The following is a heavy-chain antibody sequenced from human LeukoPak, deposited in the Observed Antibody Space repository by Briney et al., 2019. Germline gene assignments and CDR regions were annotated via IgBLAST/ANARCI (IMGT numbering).Heavy chain of an antibody. CDR1: GGSISSYY. CDR2: IYYSGST. V-gene: IGHV4-59*12. D-gene: IGHD3-22*01. Sequence: SETLSLTCTVSGGSISSYYWSWIRQPPGKGLEWIGYIYYSGSTYYNPSLKSRVTISVDRSKNQFSLKLSSVTAADTAVYYCARHIDSSGYYYDYWGQGTLVTVSS. CDR3: ARHIDSSGYYYDY. J-gene: IGHJ4*02.